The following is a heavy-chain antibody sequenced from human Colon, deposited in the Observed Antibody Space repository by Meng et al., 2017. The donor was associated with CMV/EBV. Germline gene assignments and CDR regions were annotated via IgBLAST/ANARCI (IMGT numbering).Heavy chain of an antibody. CDR1: GFTFSSYT. J-gene: IGHJ5*02. V-gene: IGHV3-30*04. CDR3: ARASNSSFDP. Sequence: GESLKISCAASGFTFSSYTMHWIRQAPGKGLEWVAVIWYDGGNKYYADSVKGRFTISRDNYKNTLYLQMNSLRADDTAVYYCARASNSSFDPWGQGTLVTVSS. D-gene: IGHD4-11*01. CDR2: IWYDGGNK.